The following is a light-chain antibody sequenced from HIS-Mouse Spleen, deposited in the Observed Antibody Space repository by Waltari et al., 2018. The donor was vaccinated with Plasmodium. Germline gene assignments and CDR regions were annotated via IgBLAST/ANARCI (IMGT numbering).Light chain of an antibody. CDR1: NIGSKN. J-gene: IGLJ2*01. Sequence: SYELTQPLSVSVALGQTARITCGGNNIGSKNVHWYQQKPGQAPVLVIYRGRNRPSGIPERFSGSNSGNTATLTISRAQAGDEADYYCQVWDSSTVVFGGGTKLTVL. V-gene: IGLV3-9*01. CDR2: RGR. CDR3: QVWDSSTVV.